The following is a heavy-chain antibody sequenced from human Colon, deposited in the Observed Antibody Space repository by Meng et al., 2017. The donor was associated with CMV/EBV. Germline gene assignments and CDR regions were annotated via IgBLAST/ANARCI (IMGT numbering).Heavy chain of an antibody. Sequence: ASVKVSCKASGASFDSHTLTWVRQAPGQGLEWMGWISPYNGDTNYAQKFQGRVTMSTDISTSTTYMDLRSLTSDDTAVYYCARVGVVVPGATYAMDVWGQGTSVTVSS. CDR2: ISPYNGDT. CDR1: GASFDSHT. D-gene: IGHD3-3*01. J-gene: IGHJ6*02. V-gene: IGHV1-18*01. CDR3: ARVGVVVPGATYAMDV.